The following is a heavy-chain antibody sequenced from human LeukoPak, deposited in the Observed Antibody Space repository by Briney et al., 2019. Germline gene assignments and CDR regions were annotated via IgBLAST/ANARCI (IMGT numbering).Heavy chain of an antibody. Sequence: GRSLRLSCAASGFTFSTYAMHWVRQAPGEGLEWVAIISYDGSNNFYADSVKGRFTISRDNSKNTLHLQMNSLRAEDTAVYYCARGRGSYLLRDAEYFQYWGQGTLVTVSS. CDR1: GFTFSTYA. V-gene: IGHV3-30-3*01. CDR3: ARGRGSYLLRDAEYFQY. J-gene: IGHJ1*01. CDR2: ISYDGSNN. D-gene: IGHD1-26*01.